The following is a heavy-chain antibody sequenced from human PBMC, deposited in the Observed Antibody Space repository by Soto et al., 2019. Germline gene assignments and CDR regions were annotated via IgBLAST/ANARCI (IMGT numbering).Heavy chain of an antibody. Sequence: EVQLVESGGGLVQPGGPLRLSCAASGFTFSSYWMHWVRQGPGKGLVWVARINRDGSSTNYADSVKGRFTISRDNAKNLLYLQMNSVGGEETAVYYGARGSGVGDLWGQGTMVTVSS. J-gene: IGHJ3*01. CDR3: ARGSGVGDL. CDR1: GFTFSSYW. CDR2: INRDGSST. V-gene: IGHV3-74*02. D-gene: IGHD3-10*01.